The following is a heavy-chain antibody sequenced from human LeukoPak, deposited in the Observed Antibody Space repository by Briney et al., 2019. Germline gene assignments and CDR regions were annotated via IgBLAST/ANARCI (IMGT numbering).Heavy chain of an antibody. D-gene: IGHD6-13*01. CDR2: TKPDGSET. CDR1: GFTFSTYW. Sequence: GGSLRLSCAASGFTFSTYWLTWVRQTPGKGLEWVANTKPDGSETYYVDSVRGRFTISRDNAKNSLYLQMNSLRDDDTAVYYCGKGGQSSSWFWVDWGQGTLVTVSS. V-gene: IGHV3-7*01. CDR3: GKGGQSSSWFWVD. J-gene: IGHJ4*02.